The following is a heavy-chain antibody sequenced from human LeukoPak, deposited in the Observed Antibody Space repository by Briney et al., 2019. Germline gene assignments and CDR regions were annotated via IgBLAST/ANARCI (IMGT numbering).Heavy chain of an antibody. D-gene: IGHD3-3*01. Sequence: SETLSLTCTVSGGSISSGGYYWSWIRQHPGKGLEWIGYIYYSGSTYYNPSLKSRVTISVDTSKNQFSLKLSSVTAADTAVYYCARGGITIFGVVIMGFWFDPWGQGTLVTVSS. V-gene: IGHV4-31*03. CDR3: ARGGITIFGVVIMGFWFDP. CDR1: GGSISSGGYY. CDR2: IYYSGST. J-gene: IGHJ5*02.